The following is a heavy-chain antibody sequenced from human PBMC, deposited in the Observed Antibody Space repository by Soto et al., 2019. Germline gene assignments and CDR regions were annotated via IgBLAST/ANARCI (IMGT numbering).Heavy chain of an antibody. J-gene: IGHJ5*02. CDR1: GFTFSSYG. D-gene: IGHD2-21*02. CDR3: ATIGLPFWFDP. CDR2: ISYDGSNK. Sequence: GGSLRLSCAASGFTFSSYGTHWVRQAPGKGLEWVAVISYDGSNKYYADSVKGRFTISRDNSKNTLYLQMNSLRAEDTAVYYCATIGLPFWFDPWGQGTLVTVSS. V-gene: IGHV3-30*03.